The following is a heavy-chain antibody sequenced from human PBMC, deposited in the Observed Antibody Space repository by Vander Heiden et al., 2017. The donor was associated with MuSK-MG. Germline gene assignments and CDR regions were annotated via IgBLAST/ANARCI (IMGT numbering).Heavy chain of an antibody. CDR3: ARGPQWMIYEYGLDV. Sequence: QVQLQQWGPGLLKPAETLSLTCAVSGGSFSDYYWSWIRQNPGKGLEWIGEIHHRGRAKYHPTLESRVNMSLDTSKSQVSLRVTSVNVADTAVYYCARGPQWMIYEYGLDVWGQGTTVTVSS. CDR2: IHHRGRA. CDR1: GGSFSDYY. J-gene: IGHJ6*02. V-gene: IGHV4-34*01. D-gene: IGHD5-12*01.